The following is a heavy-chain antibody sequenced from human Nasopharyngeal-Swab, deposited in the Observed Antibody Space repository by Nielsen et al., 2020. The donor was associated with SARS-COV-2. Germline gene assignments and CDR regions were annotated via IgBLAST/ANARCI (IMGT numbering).Heavy chain of an antibody. D-gene: IGHD2/OR15-2a*01. CDR1: GFTVSSNY. CDR3: ARPEYDP. CDR2: IYSGGGT. Sequence: GESLKISCAASGFTVSSNYMSWVRQAPGKGLEWVSVIYSGGGTRYADSVRGRFTISRDSSKNTLYLQMNSLRAEDTAVYYCARPEYDPWGQGTLVTVSS. V-gene: IGHV3-66*04. J-gene: IGHJ5*02.